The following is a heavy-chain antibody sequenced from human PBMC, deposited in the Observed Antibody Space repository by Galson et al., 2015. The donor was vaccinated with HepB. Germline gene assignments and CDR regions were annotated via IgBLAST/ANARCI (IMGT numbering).Heavy chain of an antibody. V-gene: IGHV7-4-1*02. CDR2: INTNTGNP. J-gene: IGHJ5*02. D-gene: IGHD3-10*01. CDR1: GYTFTSYA. Sequence: SVKVSCKASGYTFTSYAMNWVRQAPGQGLEWMGWINTNTGNPTYAQGFTGRFVFSLDTSVSTAYLQISSLKAEDTAVYYCARDCDPTYYYGSGMFDPWGQGTLVTVSS. CDR3: ARDCDPTYYYGSGMFDP.